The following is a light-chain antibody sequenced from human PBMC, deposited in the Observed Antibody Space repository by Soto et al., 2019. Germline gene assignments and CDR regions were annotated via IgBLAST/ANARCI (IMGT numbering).Light chain of an antibody. CDR3: QQYYSTPRSA. CDR2: WAS. Sequence: DTVMTQSPDSLAVSLGERATINCKSSQSVLYSSNNKNYLAWYQQKPGQPPKLLIYWASTRESGVPDRFSGSGSGTDFTLTISSLQAEDVAVYYCQQYYSTPRSAFGGGTKVEIK. J-gene: IGKJ4*01. V-gene: IGKV4-1*01. CDR1: QSVLYSSNNKNY.